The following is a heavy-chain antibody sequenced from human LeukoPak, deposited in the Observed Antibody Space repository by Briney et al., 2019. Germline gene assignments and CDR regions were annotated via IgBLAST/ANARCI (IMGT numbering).Heavy chain of an antibody. CDR3: ARGDSSGYYPFDP. CDR1: GGTFSSYA. D-gene: IGHD3-22*01. J-gene: IGHJ5*02. V-gene: IGHV1-69*13. CDR2: IIPIFGTA. Sequence: SVKVSCKASGGTFSSYAISWVRQAPGQGLEWMGGIIPIFGTANYAQKFQGRVTITADESTSTAYMELSSLRSEDTAVYYCARGDSSGYYPFDPWGQGTLVTVSS.